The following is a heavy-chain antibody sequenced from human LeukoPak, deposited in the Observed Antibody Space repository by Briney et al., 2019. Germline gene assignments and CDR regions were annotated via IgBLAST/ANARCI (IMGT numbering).Heavy chain of an antibody. CDR1: GFTFSSYE. V-gene: IGHV3-48*03. Sequence: GGSLRLSCAASGFTFSSYEMNWVRQAPGKGLEWVSYISSSGSTIYYADSVKGRFTISRDNAKNSLYLQMNSLRAEDTAVYYCARGDSYGTYFDYWGQGTLVTVSS. CDR3: ARGDSYGTYFDY. CDR2: ISSSGSTI. D-gene: IGHD5-18*01. J-gene: IGHJ4*02.